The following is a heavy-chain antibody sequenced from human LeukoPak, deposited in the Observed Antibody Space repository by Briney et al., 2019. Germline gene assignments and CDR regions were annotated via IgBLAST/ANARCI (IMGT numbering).Heavy chain of an antibody. V-gene: IGHV3-23*01. CDR2: IGGSGGST. D-gene: IGHD3-16*02. CDR1: GFTFSSYA. Sequence: GGSLRLSCAASGFTFSSYAMSWVRQAPGKGLEWVSAIGGSGGSTYYADSVKGRFTISRDNSKNTLYLQMNSLRAEDTAVYYCAKARYDYVWGSYRPPDYWGQGTLVTVSS. CDR3: AKARYDYVWGSYRPPDY. J-gene: IGHJ4*02.